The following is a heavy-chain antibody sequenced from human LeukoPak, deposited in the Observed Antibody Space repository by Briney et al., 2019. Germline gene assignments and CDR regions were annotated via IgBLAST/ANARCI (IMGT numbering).Heavy chain of an antibody. V-gene: IGHV3-7*01. CDR3: ARDWNTIFGVVIKYWFDP. D-gene: IGHD3-3*01. CDR2: IKQDGSEK. J-gene: IGHJ5*02. Sequence: GGSLRLSCAASGFTFSSYWMSWVRQAPGKGLEWVAHIKQDGSEKYYVDSVKGRFTISRDNAKNSLYLQMNSLRAEDTAVYYCARDWNTIFGVVIKYWFDPWGQGTRVTVSS. CDR1: GFTFSSYW.